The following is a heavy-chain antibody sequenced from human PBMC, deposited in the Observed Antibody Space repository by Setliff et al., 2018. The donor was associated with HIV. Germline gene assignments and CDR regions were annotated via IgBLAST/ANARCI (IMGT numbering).Heavy chain of an antibody. J-gene: IGHJ4*02. CDR2: ISYHERDT. CDR1: GFTFNNYG. D-gene: IGHD4-17*01. Sequence: GESLKISCGAFGFTFNNYGMHWVRRAPGKGLEWVASISYHERDTFYADSVKGRFTISRDNTKNMLYLQMNSLRTEDTAVYYCAKPTTVVTSYYFDSWGQGTQVTDSS. CDR3: AKPTTVVTSYYFDS. V-gene: IGHV3-30*18.